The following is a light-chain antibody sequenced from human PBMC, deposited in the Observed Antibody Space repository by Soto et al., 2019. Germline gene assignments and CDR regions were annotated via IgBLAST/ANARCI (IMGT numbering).Light chain of an antibody. V-gene: IGLV4-69*01. Sequence: QSVLTQSPSASASLGASVTLTCTLSSGHSSYAIACHQQQPEKGPRYLMRLNSDGSHSKGDGIPDRFSGSSSGAERYLTISSLQSEDEADYYCQTWGSGIHVVFGGGTKLTVL. CDR1: SGHSSYA. J-gene: IGLJ2*01. CDR3: QTWGSGIHVV. CDR2: LNSDGSH.